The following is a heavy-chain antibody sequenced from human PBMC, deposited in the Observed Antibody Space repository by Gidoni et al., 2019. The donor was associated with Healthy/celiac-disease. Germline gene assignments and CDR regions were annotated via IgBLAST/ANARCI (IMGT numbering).Heavy chain of an antibody. Sequence: QVQLVQSGAEVKKPGASVEVSCKASGYTFTSYYMHWVRQAPGQGLEWMGIINSSGGSKSYAQKFQGRVTMTRDTSTSTLYLQLSSLRSEDTAVYYCASGVLVTGSSSDAFDVWGQGTTVTVSS. J-gene: IGHJ3*01. CDR1: GYTFTSYY. CDR2: INSSGGSK. CDR3: ASGVLVTGSSSDAFDV. D-gene: IGHD6-6*01. V-gene: IGHV1-46*01.